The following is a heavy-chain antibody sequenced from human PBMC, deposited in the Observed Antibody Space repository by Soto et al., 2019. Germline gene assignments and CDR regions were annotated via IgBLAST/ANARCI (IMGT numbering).Heavy chain of an antibody. J-gene: IGHJ6*02. CDR3: AAGYCSGGSCYFSPPDV. Sequence: GESLKISCKGSGYSSTSYWISWVRQMPGKGLEWMGRIDPSDSYTNYSPSFQGHVTISADKSISTAYLQWSSLKASDTAMYYCAAGYCSGGSCYFSPPDVWGQGTTVTVSS. CDR1: GYSSTSYW. CDR2: IDPSDSYT. D-gene: IGHD2-15*01. V-gene: IGHV5-10-1*01.